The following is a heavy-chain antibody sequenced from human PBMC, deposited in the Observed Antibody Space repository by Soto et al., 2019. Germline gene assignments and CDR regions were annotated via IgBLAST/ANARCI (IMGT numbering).Heavy chain of an antibody. D-gene: IGHD6-19*01. J-gene: IGHJ4*02. CDR2: ISGSGGST. CDR3: AKDRKSGSGWYWDY. CDR1: GFTFSSYA. V-gene: IGHV3-23*01. Sequence: EVLVLESGGGLVQPGGSLRLSCAVSGFTFSSYAMSWVRQAPGKGLEWVSGISGSGGSTYSADSVKGRFTISRDNSRNTLFLQMNSLRPEDTAVYYCAKDRKSGSGWYWDYWGQGTLVTVSS.